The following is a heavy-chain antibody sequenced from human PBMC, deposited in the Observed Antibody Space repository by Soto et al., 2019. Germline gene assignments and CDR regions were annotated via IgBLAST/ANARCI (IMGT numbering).Heavy chain of an antibody. V-gene: IGHV3-23*01. Sequence: TGGSLRLSCAASGFTFSSYAMSWVRQAPGKGLEWVSAISGSGGSTYYADSVKGRFTISRDNSKNTLYLQMNSLRAEDTAVYYCAKVRGYCSSTSCSFVDVWGKGTTVTVSS. CDR2: ISGSGGST. CDR1: GFTFSSYA. CDR3: AKVRGYCSSTSCSFVDV. D-gene: IGHD2-2*01. J-gene: IGHJ6*04.